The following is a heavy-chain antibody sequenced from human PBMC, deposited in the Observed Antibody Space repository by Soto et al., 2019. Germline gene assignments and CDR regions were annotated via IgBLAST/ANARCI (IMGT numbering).Heavy chain of an antibody. Sequence: EVQLVESGGGLVRPGGSLRLSCAASGFTFSSYWMSWVRQAPGKGLEWVANIKQDGSEKYYVDSVKGRFTISRDNAKNSLYLQMNSLRAEDTAVYYCARDGGNYYDSSGYYSYWGQGTLVTVSS. CDR1: GFTFSSYW. CDR2: IKQDGSEK. J-gene: IGHJ4*02. CDR3: ARDGGNYYDSSGYYSY. V-gene: IGHV3-7*05. D-gene: IGHD3-22*01.